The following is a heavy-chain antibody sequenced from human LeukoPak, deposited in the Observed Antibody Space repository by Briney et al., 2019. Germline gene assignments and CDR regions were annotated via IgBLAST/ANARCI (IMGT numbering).Heavy chain of an antibody. D-gene: IGHD1-26*01. CDR1: GFTFTNAW. CDR2: IGSSGGGI. Sequence: GGSLRLSCAASGFTFTNAWMSWVRHPPGKGLEWVSIIGSSGGGIHYADSVKGRFTISRDNSKNALYLQMNSLRVEDTAVYYCVKSRRVGANQRGLFDYWGQGTLVTVSP. J-gene: IGHJ4*02. V-gene: IGHV3-23*01. CDR3: VKSRRVGANQRGLFDY.